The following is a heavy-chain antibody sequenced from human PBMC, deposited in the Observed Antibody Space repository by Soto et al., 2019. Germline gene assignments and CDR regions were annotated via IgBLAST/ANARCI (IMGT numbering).Heavy chain of an antibody. V-gene: IGHV4-34*01. J-gene: IGHJ6*02. Sequence: PSETLSLTCAVYGGSFSGYYWRWIRQPPGKGLEWIGEINHSGSTNYNPSHKSKVTKSVEKSKNQITQKHKSVTASDTAVYYCAGDGYNSQYYYYGMDVWGQGTTVT. CDR2: INHSGST. CDR3: AGDGYNSQYYYYGMDV. D-gene: IGHD5-12*01. CDR1: GGSFSGYY.